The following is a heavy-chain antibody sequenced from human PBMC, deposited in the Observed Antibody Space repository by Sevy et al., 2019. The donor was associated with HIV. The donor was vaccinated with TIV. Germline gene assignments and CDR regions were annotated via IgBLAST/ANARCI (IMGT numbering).Heavy chain of an antibody. D-gene: IGHD5-18*01. Sequence: GGSLRLSCAVSGIIFTTSGMHWVRQAPGKGLEGVSVIHSDDTTYHADSVKDRFTISRDNFKNTLYLHMSSLRAEDTAVYYCARGKSGYGYALNYWGQGTLVTVSS. CDR1: GIIFTTSG. V-gene: IGHV3-66*01. CDR3: ARGKSGYGYALNY. J-gene: IGHJ4*02. CDR2: IHSDDTT.